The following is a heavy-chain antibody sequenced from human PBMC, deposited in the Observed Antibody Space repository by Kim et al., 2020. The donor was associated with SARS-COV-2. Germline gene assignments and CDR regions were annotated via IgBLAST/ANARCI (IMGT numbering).Heavy chain of an antibody. V-gene: IGHV3-21*01. Sequence: GGSLRLSCAASGFTFSSYSMNWVRQAPGKGLEWVSSISSSSSYIYYADSVKGRFTISRDNAKNSLYLQMNSLRAEDTAVYYCARGRLDWDSSGYAFDIWGQGTMVTVSS. J-gene: IGHJ3*02. D-gene: IGHD3-22*01. CDR1: GFTFSSYS. CDR2: ISSSSSYI. CDR3: ARGRLDWDSSGYAFDI.